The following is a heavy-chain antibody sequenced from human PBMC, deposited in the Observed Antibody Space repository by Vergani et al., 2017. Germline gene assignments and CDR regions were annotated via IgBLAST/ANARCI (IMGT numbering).Heavy chain of an antibody. CDR3: TRLPLGGEATRGI. CDR1: GFTFSSYA. Sequence: EVQLVESGGVVVQPGGSLRLSCAASGFTFSSYAMSWVRQAPGKGLEWVSAISGSGGSTYYADSVKGRFTISRENAKNSLYLQMNSLRAGDTAVYYCTRLPLGGEATRGIWGQGTMVTVSS. CDR2: ISGSGGST. V-gene: IGHV3-23*04. J-gene: IGHJ3*02. D-gene: IGHD5-24*01.